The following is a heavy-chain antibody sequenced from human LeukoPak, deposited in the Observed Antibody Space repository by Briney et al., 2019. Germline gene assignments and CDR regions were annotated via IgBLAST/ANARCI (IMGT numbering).Heavy chain of an antibody. J-gene: IGHJ4*02. CDR1: GFTFDDYA. CDR2: ISWNSGSI. CDR3: AKDLPAAVTGLHY. Sequence: PGRSLRLSCAASGFTFDDYAMHWVRQAPGKGLEWVSGISWNSGSIDYADSVKGRFTISRDNAKKSLYLQMNSLRGEDTALYYCAKDLPAAVTGLHYWGQGTLVTVSS. V-gene: IGHV3-9*01. D-gene: IGHD6-13*01.